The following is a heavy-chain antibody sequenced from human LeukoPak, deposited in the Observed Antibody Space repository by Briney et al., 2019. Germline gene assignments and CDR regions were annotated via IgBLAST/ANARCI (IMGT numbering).Heavy chain of an antibody. J-gene: IGHJ4*02. CDR3: ARDVVAGTSDY. V-gene: IGHV4-39*02. CDR2: IYYSGST. D-gene: IGHD6-19*01. Sequence: PSETLSLTCTVSGGSISSSSYYWGWIRQPPGKGLEWIGSIYYSGSTYYNPSLKSRVTISVDTSKNQSSLKLSSVTSADTAVYYCARDVVAGTSDYWGQGTLVTVSS. CDR1: GGSISSSSYY.